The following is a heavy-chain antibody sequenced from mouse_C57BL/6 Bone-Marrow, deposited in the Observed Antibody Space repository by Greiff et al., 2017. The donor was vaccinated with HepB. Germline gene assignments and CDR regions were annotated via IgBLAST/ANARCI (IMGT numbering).Heavy chain of an antibody. CDR1: GFTFSDYY. J-gene: IGHJ4*01. D-gene: IGHD2-1*01. Sequence: EVMLVESGGGLVQPGGSLKLSCAASGFTFSDYYMYWVRQTPEKRLEWVAYISNGGGSTYYPDTVKGRFTISRDNAKNTLYLQMSRLKSEDTAMYYCATIYYGNYDAMDYWGQGTSVTVSS. CDR2: ISNGGGST. V-gene: IGHV5-12*01. CDR3: ATIYYGNYDAMDY.